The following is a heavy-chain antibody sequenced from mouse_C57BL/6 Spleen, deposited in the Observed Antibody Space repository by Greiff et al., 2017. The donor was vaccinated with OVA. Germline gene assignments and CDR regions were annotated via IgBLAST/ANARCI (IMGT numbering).Heavy chain of an antibody. CDR1: GYSITSGYY. J-gene: IGHJ1*03. CDR3: ARGNPLYFDV. D-gene: IGHD2-1*01. V-gene: IGHV3-6*01. CDR2: ISYDGSN. Sequence: VQLKESGPGLVKPSQSLSLTCSVTGYSITSGYYWNWIRQFPGNKLEWMGYISYDGSNNYNPSLKNRISITRDTSKNQFFLKLNSVTTEDTATYYCARGNPLYFDVWGTGTTVTVSS.